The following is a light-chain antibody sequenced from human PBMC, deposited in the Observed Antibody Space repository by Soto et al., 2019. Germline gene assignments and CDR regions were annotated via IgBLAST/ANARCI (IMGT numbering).Light chain of an antibody. V-gene: IGKV3-20*01. CDR2: GAS. Sequence: EIVLTQSPGPLSLSPGERATLSCRCSQSFRSTDLAWYHQQPGQAPRLLIYGASSRATGIPDRFSGSGSGTDCTLTISRLEPEDVAVYYCQQYGSSPITFGQGTRLEIK. J-gene: IGKJ5*01. CDR3: QQYGSSPIT. CDR1: QSFRSTD.